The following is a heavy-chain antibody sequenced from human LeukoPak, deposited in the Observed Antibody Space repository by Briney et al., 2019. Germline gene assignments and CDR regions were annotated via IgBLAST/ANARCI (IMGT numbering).Heavy chain of an antibody. D-gene: IGHD5-18*01. J-gene: IGHJ4*02. CDR3: ARGGSDTAMAHDY. Sequence: GGSLRLSCAASEFTFSAYWMHWVRQAPGKGLVWVSRIRGDGSMTNYADSVKGRFTISRDNSKNTLYLQMNSLRAEDTAVYFCARGGSDTAMAHDYWGQGTLVTVSS. CDR1: EFTFSAYW. CDR2: IRGDGSMT. V-gene: IGHV3-74*01.